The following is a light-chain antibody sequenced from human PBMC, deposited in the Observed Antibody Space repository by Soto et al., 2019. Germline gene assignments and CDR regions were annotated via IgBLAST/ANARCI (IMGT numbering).Light chain of an antibody. CDR1: QSVSNN. CDR2: AAS. CDR3: QHYNDWPPWT. Sequence: EIVMTQSPATLSESPGERATLCCRASQSVSNNVAWYQQKPGQAPRVVIYAASMRATGIPARFSGRGSGTEFTLTISSLQSEDFALYYCQHYNDWPPWTFGQGTKVEIK. J-gene: IGKJ1*01. V-gene: IGKV3-15*01.